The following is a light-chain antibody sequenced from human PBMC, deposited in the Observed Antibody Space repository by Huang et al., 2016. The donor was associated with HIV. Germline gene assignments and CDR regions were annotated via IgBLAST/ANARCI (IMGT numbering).Light chain of an antibody. J-gene: IGKJ1*01. CDR1: QSGSNN. Sequence: EIVMTQSPATLSVSPGERATLSCRASQSGSNNLAWYQQKLGQAPRLLIYGASTRATGIPARFSGSGSGTDFTLTISSLQSEDFAVYYCQQYSDWPLWTFGQGSKVEIK. V-gene: IGKV3-15*01. CDR3: QQYSDWPLWT. CDR2: GAS.